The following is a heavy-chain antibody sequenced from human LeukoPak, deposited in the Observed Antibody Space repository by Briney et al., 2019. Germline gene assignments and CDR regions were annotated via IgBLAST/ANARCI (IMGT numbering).Heavy chain of an antibody. D-gene: IGHD2-15*01. CDR2: IKQDGSEK. Sequence: GGSLRLSCAASGFTFSSSWMSWVRHAPGMGLEWVANIKQDGSEKYYVDSVKGRFTISRDNAKNSLYLQMNSLRAEHTAVYYCAIGDYFDYWGQGTLVTVSS. CDR1: GFTFSSSW. J-gene: IGHJ4*02. CDR3: AIGDYFDY. V-gene: IGHV3-7*01.